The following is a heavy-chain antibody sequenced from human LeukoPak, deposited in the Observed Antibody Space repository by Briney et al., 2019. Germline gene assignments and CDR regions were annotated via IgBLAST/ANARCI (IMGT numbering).Heavy chain of an antibody. CDR2: LHPDGSER. V-gene: IGHV3-7*01. J-gene: IGHJ4*02. Sequence: GGSLRLSCAASGFSFTGYWMTWVRQAPGKGLEWVGRLHPDGSERNYVGSVEGRFPVFGDNAKSSLFLQMHSLRVEDTAVYYCARGGYSFDYLGQGTLVTVSS. CDR3: ARGGYSFDY. D-gene: IGHD5-12*01. CDR1: GFSFTGYW.